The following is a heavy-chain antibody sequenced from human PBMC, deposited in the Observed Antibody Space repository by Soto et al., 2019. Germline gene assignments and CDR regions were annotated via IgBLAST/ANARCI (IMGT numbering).Heavy chain of an antibody. J-gene: IGHJ6*02. CDR2: IYYSGRT. Sequence: LSLTCTVSGGSFSSYYWSWIRQPPGKGLEWIGHIYYSGRTNYNPSLKSRVTISGDTSKNQLSLKLSSVTAADTAVYYCARDYYYDSRGYPGAYYYGMDVWGQGTTVTVPS. V-gene: IGHV4-59*01. CDR3: ARDYYYDSRGYPGAYYYGMDV. CDR1: GGSFSSYY. D-gene: IGHD3-22*01.